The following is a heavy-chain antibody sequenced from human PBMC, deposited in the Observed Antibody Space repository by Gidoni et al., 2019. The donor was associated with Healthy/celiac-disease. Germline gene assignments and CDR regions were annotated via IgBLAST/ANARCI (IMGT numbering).Heavy chain of an antibody. J-gene: IGHJ5*02. V-gene: IGHV3-23*01. Sequence: EVQLLEAGGGLGQPGGSLRLSCASSGFTFSSFAMSWFRQAPGKGLEWVSAISGSGGSTYYADSVKGRFTISRDNSKNTLYLQMNSLRAEDTAVYYCAKASADWFDPWGQGTLVTVSS. CDR2: ISGSGGST. CDR1: GFTFSSFA. CDR3: AKASADWFDP. D-gene: IGHD1-26*01.